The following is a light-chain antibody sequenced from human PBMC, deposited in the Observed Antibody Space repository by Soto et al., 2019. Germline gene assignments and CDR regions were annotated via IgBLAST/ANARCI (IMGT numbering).Light chain of an antibody. V-gene: IGKV3-15*01. CDR2: GAS. J-gene: IGKJ1*01. CDR3: KHYSSWLWT. CDR1: QSVDSK. Sequence: EIVMTQSPATLSVSPGERATLSCRASQSVDSKLAWYLQKPGQGPRLLIYGASSRATGMPDRFSGSGAGTEFTLTIRGMRSEDFAVLCWKHYSSWLWTFGQGTKVEIK.